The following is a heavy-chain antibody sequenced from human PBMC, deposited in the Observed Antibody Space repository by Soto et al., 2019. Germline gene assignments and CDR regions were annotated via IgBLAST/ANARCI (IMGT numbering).Heavy chain of an antibody. CDR1: GYTFTSYD. Sequence: ASVKVSCKASGYTFTSYDINWVRQATGQGLEWMGWMNPNSGNTGYAQKFQGRVTMTRNTSISTAYMELSSLRSEDTAVYYCAKAVKLRFLVGYYYMDVWGKGTTVTVSS. D-gene: IGHD3-3*01. V-gene: IGHV1-8*01. J-gene: IGHJ6*03. CDR3: AKAVKLRFLVGYYYMDV. CDR2: MNPNSGNT.